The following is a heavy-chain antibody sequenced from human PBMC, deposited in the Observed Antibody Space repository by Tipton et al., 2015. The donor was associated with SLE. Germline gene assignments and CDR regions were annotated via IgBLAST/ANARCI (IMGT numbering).Heavy chain of an antibody. D-gene: IGHD3-22*01. J-gene: IGHJ3*01. CDR1: GDSINSGTYY. CDR2: IYTSEST. V-gene: IGHV4-61*09. Sequence: TLSLTCTVSGDSINSGTYYWSWIRQPAGKGLEWIGNIYTSESTNYNPSLKSRVTISVDTPKSQFSLKLNSVTAADTAVYYCATVDYFDSGDAFDFWGHGSMVTVSS. CDR3: ATVDYFDSGDAFDF.